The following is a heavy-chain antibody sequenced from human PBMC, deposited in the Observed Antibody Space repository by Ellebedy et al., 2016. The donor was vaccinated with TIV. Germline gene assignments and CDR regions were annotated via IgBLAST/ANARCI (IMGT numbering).Heavy chain of an antibody. CDR1: GFTFTPYS. V-gene: IGHV3-48*04. CDR3: ARDMAWGNERVNDAFDI. D-gene: IGHD7-27*01. Sequence: GGSLRLSCTASGFTFTPYSMNWVRQAPGKGLEWISYISCSSITLYYADSVKGRFTISRDNAKNSLYLQMNGLGAEDTAVYFCARDMAWGNERVNDAFDIWGHGTLVTVSS. J-gene: IGHJ3*02. CDR2: ISCSSITL.